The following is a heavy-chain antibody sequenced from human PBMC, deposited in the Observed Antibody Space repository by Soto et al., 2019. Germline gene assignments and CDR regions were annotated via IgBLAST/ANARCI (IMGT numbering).Heavy chain of an antibody. V-gene: IGHV4-31*03. CDR2: IYYSVRF. CDR1: GGSISIGGYY. Sequence: QVQLQESGPGLVKPSQTLSLTCTVSGGSISIGGYYWSWIRQHPGKGLEWVGYIYYSVRFYYNPPLRSRVTITVDTSKDQFSLNVSSVTAADTAVYYCARGGVVPASIEVNWFGPLGQGNLVTVSS. J-gene: IGHJ5*02. CDR3: ARGGVVPASIEVNWFGP. D-gene: IGHD2-2*02.